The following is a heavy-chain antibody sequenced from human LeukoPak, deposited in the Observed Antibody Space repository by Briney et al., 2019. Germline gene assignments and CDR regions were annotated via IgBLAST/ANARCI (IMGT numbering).Heavy chain of an antibody. Sequence: SETLSLTCAVYGGSFSGYYWSWIRQPPGKGLEWIGEINHSGSTNYNPSLKSRVTTSVDTSKNQFSLKLSSVTAADTAVYYCARGNWFDPWGQGTPVTVSS. V-gene: IGHV4-34*01. CDR3: ARGNWFDP. CDR2: INHSGST. J-gene: IGHJ5*02. CDR1: GGSFSGYY.